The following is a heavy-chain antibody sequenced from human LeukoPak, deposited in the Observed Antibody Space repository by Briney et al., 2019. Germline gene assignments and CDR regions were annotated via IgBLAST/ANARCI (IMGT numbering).Heavy chain of an antibody. Sequence: PSETLSLTCAVSGYSINSGYYWGWIRQTPGKGLEWIGSIYHSGSTYYNPSLKSRVSISVDTSKNQFSLDLGSVTAADTAVYYCARLRYFDWLLNFDYWGQGTLVTVSS. CDR3: ARLRYFDWLLNFDY. CDR2: IYHSGST. CDR1: GYSINSGYY. V-gene: IGHV4-38-2*01. J-gene: IGHJ4*02. D-gene: IGHD3-9*01.